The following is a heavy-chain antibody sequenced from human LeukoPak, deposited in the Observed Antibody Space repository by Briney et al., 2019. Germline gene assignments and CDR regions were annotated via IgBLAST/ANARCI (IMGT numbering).Heavy chain of an antibody. CDR2: IKQDGSEI. CDR3: ARDPNQVRGVTTAFDI. V-gene: IGHV3-7*01. D-gene: IGHD3-10*01. J-gene: IGHJ3*02. Sequence: GGSLRLSCAASGFTFSSNWMSWVRQAPGKGLEWVGNIKQDGSEIYYVDSVKGRFTISRDNAKNSLYLQMNSLRAEDTAVYYCARDPNQVRGVTTAFDIWGQGTMVTVSS. CDR1: GFTFSSNW.